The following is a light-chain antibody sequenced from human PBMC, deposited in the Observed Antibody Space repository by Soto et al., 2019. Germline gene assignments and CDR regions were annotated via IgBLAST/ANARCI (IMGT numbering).Light chain of an antibody. V-gene: IGKV1-39*01. J-gene: IGKJ5*01. CDR1: QSISRN. Sequence: DIQMTQSPSSLSASVGDRVTITCRASQSISRNLNWYQHKPGKDPKLLIYAASSLQNGVPSRFSGGGSGTEFTLSISSLQPEDFVTYYCQQSYTTASITFGQGTRLEIK. CDR2: AAS. CDR3: QQSYTTASIT.